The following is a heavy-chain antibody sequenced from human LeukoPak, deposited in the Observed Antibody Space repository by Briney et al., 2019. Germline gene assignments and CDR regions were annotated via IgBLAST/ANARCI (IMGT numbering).Heavy chain of an antibody. J-gene: IGHJ5*02. Sequence: SVKVSCKASGYTFTGYYMHWVRQAPGQGLEWMGRIIPILGIANYAQKFQGRVTITADKFTSTAYMELSSLRSEDTAVYYCASVLSGIAVAGSFDPWGQGTLVTVSS. D-gene: IGHD6-19*01. CDR3: ASVLSGIAVAGSFDP. CDR1: GYTFTGYY. CDR2: IIPILGIA. V-gene: IGHV1-69*02.